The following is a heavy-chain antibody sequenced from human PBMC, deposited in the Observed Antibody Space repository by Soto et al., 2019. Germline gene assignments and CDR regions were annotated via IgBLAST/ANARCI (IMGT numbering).Heavy chain of an antibody. CDR1: GFTFSSYS. J-gene: IGHJ6*02. V-gene: IGHV3-30-3*01. CDR3: ARDPFSSYGANTYYSGMDV. CDR2: ISFDGSKK. D-gene: IGHD4-17*01. Sequence: QVQMVESGGGVVQPGRSLRLSCVVSGFTFSSYSMHWVRQAPGRGLEWVAVISFDGSKKYYADSVKGRFTISRDNPKNTLYLQMNSLRPEDTAVYYCARDPFSSYGANTYYSGMDVWGQGTTVTVSS.